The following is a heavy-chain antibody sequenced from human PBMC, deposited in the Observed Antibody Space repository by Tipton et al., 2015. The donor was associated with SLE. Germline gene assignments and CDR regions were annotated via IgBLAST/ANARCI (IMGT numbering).Heavy chain of an antibody. D-gene: IGHD3-10*01. CDR3: MSGMGY. Sequence: RSLRLSCTASGFTFGDYAMSWVRQAPGKGLEGVGFIRSKAYGGTTEYAASVKGRFTISRDDSKSIAYLQMNSLKTGDTAVYYCMSGMGYWGQGTLVTVSS. CDR2: IRSKAYGGTT. CDR1: GFTFGDYA. J-gene: IGHJ4*02. V-gene: IGHV3-49*04.